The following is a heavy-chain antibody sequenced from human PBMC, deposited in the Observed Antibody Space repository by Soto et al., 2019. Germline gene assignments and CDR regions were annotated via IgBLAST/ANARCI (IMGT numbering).Heavy chain of an antibody. Sequence: VQLVESGGGLVKPGGSLTLSCAASGFTFGSYSMNWVRQAPGKGLEWVSSISSTSTYIYYADSVRGRFTISRDNAKKSLYLQINSLRDEVTAVLYCPRDREGLALIYGMDVWGQGTTVTVSS. CDR2: ISSTSTYI. CDR1: GFTFGSYS. D-gene: IGHD2-21*01. J-gene: IGHJ6*02. CDR3: PRDREGLALIYGMDV. V-gene: IGHV3-21*01.